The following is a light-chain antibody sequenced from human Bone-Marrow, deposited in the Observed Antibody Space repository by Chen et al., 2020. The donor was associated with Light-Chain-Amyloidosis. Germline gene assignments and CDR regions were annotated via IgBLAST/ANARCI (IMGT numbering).Light chain of an antibody. V-gene: IGLV2-14*01. CDR3: SSYTITNTLV. CDR2: EVT. Sequence: QSALTQPASVSGSPRQSLTISCTGTSSHVGGDNHVSWYQQHPDKAPKLMIYEVTKRPSWVPDRFSGSKAVNTASLTIAGLQTEDEADYFCSSYTITNTLVFGSGTRVTVL. CDR1: SSHVGGDNH. J-gene: IGLJ1*01.